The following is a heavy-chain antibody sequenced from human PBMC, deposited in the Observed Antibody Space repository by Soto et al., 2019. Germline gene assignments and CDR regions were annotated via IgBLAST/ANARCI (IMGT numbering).Heavy chain of an antibody. V-gene: IGHV3-33*01. D-gene: IGHD6-19*01. CDR2: IWYDGSDK. Sequence: GGSLRLSSAESGFTFSTYGMHWVRQAPGKGLEWVAIIWYDGSDKYYADSVKGRFTIARDDSKNTLYLQMNSLRVEDTAVYFCARDASAYDGGWYPRGFDPWGQGTLATVSS. CDR1: GFTFSTYG. CDR3: ARDASAYDGGWYPRGFDP. J-gene: IGHJ5*02.